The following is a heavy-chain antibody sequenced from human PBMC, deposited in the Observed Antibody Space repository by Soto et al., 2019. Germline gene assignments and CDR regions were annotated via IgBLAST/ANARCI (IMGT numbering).Heavy chain of an antibody. J-gene: IGHJ6*02. CDR1: GGTFSSYA. V-gene: IGHV1-69*12. Sequence: QVQLVHSGAEVKKPGYSVKVSCKASGGTFSSYAISWVRQAPGQGLEWMGGIIPIFGTANYAQKFQGRVTIPADESTSTAYMELSSLRSEYTALYYCARHVPAAGYYYGMDGWGQGTTVTVSS. D-gene: IGHD2-2*01. CDR3: ARHVPAAGYYYGMDG. CDR2: IIPIFGTA.